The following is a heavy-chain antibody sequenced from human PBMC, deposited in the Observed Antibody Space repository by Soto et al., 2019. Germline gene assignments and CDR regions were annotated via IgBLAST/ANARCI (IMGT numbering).Heavy chain of an antibody. CDR2: ISAYNGNT. Sequence: ASVKVSCKASGYTFTSYGISWVRQAPGQGLEWMGWISAYNGNTNYAQKLQGRVTMTTDTSTSTAYMELRSMRSDDTAVYYCARGEVSSSWYGPYYYGMDVWGQGTTVTVSS. CDR3: ARGEVSSSWYGPYYYGMDV. D-gene: IGHD6-13*01. CDR1: GYTFTSYG. V-gene: IGHV1-18*04. J-gene: IGHJ6*02.